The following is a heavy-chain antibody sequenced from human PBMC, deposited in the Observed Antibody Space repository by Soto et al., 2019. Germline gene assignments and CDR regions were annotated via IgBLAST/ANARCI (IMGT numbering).Heavy chain of an antibody. CDR3: AKDYVERVAVSSVEDS. Sequence: PGGSLRLSCVVAGFRFNNYAMSWVRQAPGKGLEWVSGISGSGGTTYYADSVKGRFTISRDNSKNTAYLQMNNLRVEDTAMYYCAKDYVERVAVSSVEDSWGQANLVTDAS. CDR1: GFRFNNYA. CDR2: ISGSGGTT. D-gene: IGHD6-19*01. V-gene: IGHV3-23*01. J-gene: IGHJ4*02.